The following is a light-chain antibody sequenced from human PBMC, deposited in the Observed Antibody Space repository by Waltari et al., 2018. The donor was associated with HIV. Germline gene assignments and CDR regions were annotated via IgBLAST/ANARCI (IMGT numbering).Light chain of an antibody. CDR1: QDITTD. V-gene: IGKV1-39*01. J-gene: IGKJ1*01. CDR3: QQSYSTPWT. CDR2: VAS. Sequence: DIQMTQSPSSRSASLGDRVTLTCRASQDITTDLNWYQQKSGEAPKLLIYVASRLQSEVTSRFSGSGSGTDFTLTINSLQPEDFATYYCQQSYSTPWTFGQGTKV.